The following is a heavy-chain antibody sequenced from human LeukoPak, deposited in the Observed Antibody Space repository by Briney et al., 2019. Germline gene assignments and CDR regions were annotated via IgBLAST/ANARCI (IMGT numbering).Heavy chain of an antibody. CDR2: ISGSGGSP. CDR1: GFTFSNYA. V-gene: IGHV3-23*01. CDR3: AKDRVGRASDFDY. J-gene: IGHJ4*02. D-gene: IGHD1-26*01. Sequence: GGSLRLSCAASGFTFSNYAMSWVRQASGKGLEWVSDISGSGGSPYYADSVKGRFTISRDNSKNTLYLQMNSLRVEDTAVYYCAKDRVGRASDFDYWGQGTLVTVSS.